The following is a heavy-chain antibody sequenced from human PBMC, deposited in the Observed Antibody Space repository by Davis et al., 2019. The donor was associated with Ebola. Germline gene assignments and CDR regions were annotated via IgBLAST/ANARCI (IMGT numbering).Heavy chain of an antibody. V-gene: IGHV1-8*01. CDR3: ARPRKTALFDY. CDR2: MNPNSGNT. Sequence: ASVKVSCKASGYTFTSYDINWVRQATGQGLEWMGWMNPNSGNTGYAQKFQGRVTMTRNTSISTAYMELSSLRSDDTAVYYCARPRKTALFDYWGQGTLVTVSS. J-gene: IGHJ4*02. D-gene: IGHD2-15*01. CDR1: GYTFTSYD.